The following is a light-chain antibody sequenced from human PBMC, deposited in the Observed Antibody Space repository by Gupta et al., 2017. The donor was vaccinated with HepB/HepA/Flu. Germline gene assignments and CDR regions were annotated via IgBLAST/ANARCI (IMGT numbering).Light chain of an antibody. Sequence: QSVLTQPPSASGTPGQRVTISCSGSSSNIGSNYVYWYKQFPGTAPKLLIYVTNQRPSGVPDRFSGSKSGTSASLAISGLQFEDEAEYYCAAWDDSLSGWVFGGGTKLTVL. CDR2: VTN. J-gene: IGLJ3*02. CDR1: SSNIGSNY. V-gene: IGLV1-47*01. CDR3: AAWDDSLSGWV.